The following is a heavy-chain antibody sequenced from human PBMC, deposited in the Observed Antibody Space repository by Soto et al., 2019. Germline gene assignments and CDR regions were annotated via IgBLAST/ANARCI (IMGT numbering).Heavy chain of an antibody. D-gene: IGHD4-17*01. CDR1: GGTFSSYA. Sequence: GASVKVSCKASGGTFSSYAISWVRQAPGQGLEWMGGIIPIFGTANYAQKFQGRVTITADKSTSTAYMELSSLRSEDTAVYYCARYYGGNSVHYYYYGMDVWGQGTTVTVSS. V-gene: IGHV1-69*06. J-gene: IGHJ6*02. CDR3: ARYYGGNSVHYYYYGMDV. CDR2: IIPIFGTA.